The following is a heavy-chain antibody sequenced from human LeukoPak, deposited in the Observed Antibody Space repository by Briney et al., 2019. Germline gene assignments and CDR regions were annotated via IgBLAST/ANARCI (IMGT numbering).Heavy chain of an antibody. CDR1: GFTVSSNY. CDR2: IYSGGST. V-gene: IGHV3-53*01. Sequence: GGSLRLSCAASGFTVSSNYMSWVRQAPGKGLEWVSVIYSGGSTYYADSVKGRFTISRDNSKNTLYLQMNSLRAEDTAVYYCAREGSAPVEGAFDIWGRGTMVTVSS. J-gene: IGHJ3*02. CDR3: AREGSAPVEGAFDI. D-gene: IGHD1-26*01.